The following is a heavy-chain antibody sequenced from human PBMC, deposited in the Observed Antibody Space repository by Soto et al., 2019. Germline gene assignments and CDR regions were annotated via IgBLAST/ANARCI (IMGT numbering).Heavy chain of an antibody. J-gene: IGHJ4*02. CDR2: ISTYNGNT. Sequence: QVQLEQSGAEVKKPGASVKVSCKASGYTFTSYGISWVRQAPGQGLEWMGWISTYNGNTKYAQKLQGRVTMTTDTSTSKVYMELRSLRSDDTAVYYCARDFGGKRSYYDSSAYEYYFDYWGQGTLVIVST. CDR1: GYTFTSYG. V-gene: IGHV1-18*01. CDR3: ARDFGGKRSYYDSSAYEYYFDY. D-gene: IGHD3-22*01.